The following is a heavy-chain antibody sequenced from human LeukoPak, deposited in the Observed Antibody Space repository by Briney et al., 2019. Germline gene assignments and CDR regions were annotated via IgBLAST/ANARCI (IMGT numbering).Heavy chain of an antibody. CDR2: ISYDGSNK. CDR1: GFTFSSYA. Sequence: GGSLRLSCAASGFTFSSYAMHWVRQAPGKGLEWVAVISYDGSNKHYADSVKGRFTISRDNSKNTLYLQMNSLRAEDTAVYYCAREAGEDDYGDYGSNWGQGTLVTVSS. V-gene: IGHV3-30-3*01. D-gene: IGHD4-17*01. J-gene: IGHJ4*02. CDR3: AREAGEDDYGDYGSN.